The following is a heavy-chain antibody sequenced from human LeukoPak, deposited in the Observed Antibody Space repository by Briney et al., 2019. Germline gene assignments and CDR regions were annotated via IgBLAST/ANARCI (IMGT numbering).Heavy chain of an antibody. CDR1: GYSFTSYW. CDR3: ASSPAWVGYDSSGYYLDY. Sequence: GESLKISCKGSGYSFTSYWIGWVRQMPGKGLEWMGIIHPGDSDTRYSPSFQGQVTISADKAISTAYLQWSSLKASDTAMYYCASSPAWVGYDSSGYYLDYWGQGTLVNVSS. J-gene: IGHJ4*02. CDR2: IHPGDSDT. V-gene: IGHV5-51*01. D-gene: IGHD3-22*01.